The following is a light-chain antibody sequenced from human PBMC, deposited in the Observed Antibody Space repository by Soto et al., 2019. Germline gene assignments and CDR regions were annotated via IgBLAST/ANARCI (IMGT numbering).Light chain of an antibody. Sequence: QSVVTQPASVSGSPGQSITISCTGTSSDVGAYKYVSWYQQHPGKAPKLLISEVSNRPSGVSDRFSGSKSGNTASLTISGLQAGDEADYYCSSYTSSSAYVFGAGTKLTVL. CDR1: SSDVGAYKY. CDR3: SSYTSSSAYV. CDR2: EVS. V-gene: IGLV2-14*01. J-gene: IGLJ1*01.